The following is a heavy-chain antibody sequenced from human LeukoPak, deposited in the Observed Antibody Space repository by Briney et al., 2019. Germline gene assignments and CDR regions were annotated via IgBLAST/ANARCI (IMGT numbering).Heavy chain of an antibody. Sequence: GGSLRLSCAASGFTFSSYAMSWVRQAPGKGLEWVSAIGGSGGSTYYADSVKGRFTISRDNSKNTLYLQMNSLRAEDTAVYYCAKFPGDLLDYFDYWGQGTLVTVSS. CDR3: AKFPGDLLDYFDY. J-gene: IGHJ4*02. D-gene: IGHD3-10*01. CDR2: IGGSGGST. CDR1: GFTFSSYA. V-gene: IGHV3-23*01.